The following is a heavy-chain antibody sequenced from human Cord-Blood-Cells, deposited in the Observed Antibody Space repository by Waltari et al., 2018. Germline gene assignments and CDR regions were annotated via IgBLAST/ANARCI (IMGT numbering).Heavy chain of an antibody. D-gene: IGHD1-26*01. J-gene: IGHJ4*02. CDR3: ARGREGDY. CDR1: GGSFSGYY. CDR2: INHSGST. V-gene: IGHV4-34*01. Sequence: QVQLQQWGAGLLKPSETLSLPCAVYGGSFSGYYWSWIRQPPGKGLEWIGEINHSGSTNYNPSLKSRVTISVDTSKNQFSLKLSSVTAADTAVYYCARGREGDYWGQGTLVTVSS.